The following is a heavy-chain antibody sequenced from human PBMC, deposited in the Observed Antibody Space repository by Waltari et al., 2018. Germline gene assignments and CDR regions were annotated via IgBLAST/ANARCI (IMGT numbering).Heavy chain of an antibody. Sequence: QVQLVESGGGVVQPGRSLRLSCAASGFTFSSYGIHWVRQAPGKGLEWVAVIWYDGSNKYYADSVKGRFTISRDNSKNTLYLQMNSLRAEDTAVYYCARDRGLFYYFDYWGQGTLVTVSS. CDR2: IWYDGSNK. CDR3: ARDRGLFYYFDY. J-gene: IGHJ4*02. D-gene: IGHD3-10*01. CDR1: GFTFSSYG. V-gene: IGHV3-33*01.